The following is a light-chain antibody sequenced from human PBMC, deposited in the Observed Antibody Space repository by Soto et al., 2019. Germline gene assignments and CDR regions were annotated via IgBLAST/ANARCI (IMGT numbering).Light chain of an antibody. Sequence: EIVLTQSPATLSLSPGERATLSCRASQSVSSYLAWYQQKPGQAPRLLIYDASNRATGIPARFSGSGSGTDFTLTISRLEPEVVAVYYCQQRSNWPITFGQGTRLEIK. CDR1: QSVSSY. CDR3: QQRSNWPIT. V-gene: IGKV3-11*01. CDR2: DAS. J-gene: IGKJ5*01.